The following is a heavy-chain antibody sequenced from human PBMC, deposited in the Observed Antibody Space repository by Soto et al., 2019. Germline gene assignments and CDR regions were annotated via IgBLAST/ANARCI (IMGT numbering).Heavy chain of an antibody. V-gene: IGHV4-34*01. CDR3: ARVRDCFDP. CDR1: GGSFSGYY. J-gene: IGHJ5*02. D-gene: IGHD3-3*01. CDR2: IDHSGYT. Sequence: SETLSLTCAVYGGSFSGYYWNWIRQPPGKGLEWIGEIDHSGYTNYNPSLKSRVTISVDTSKNQFSLRLTSVTAADTAVYYCARVRDCFDPWGQGTLVTVSS.